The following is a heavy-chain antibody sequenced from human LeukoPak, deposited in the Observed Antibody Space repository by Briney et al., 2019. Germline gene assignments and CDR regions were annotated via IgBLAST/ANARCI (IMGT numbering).Heavy chain of an antibody. Sequence: PGRSLRLSCAASGFTFSSYGMHWVRQAPGKGLEWVAVISYDGSNKYYADSVKGRFTISRDNSKNTLYLQMNSLRAEDTAVYYCAKGTYYYGSTESTGSWYFDLWGHGTLVTVSS. J-gene: IGHJ2*01. CDR1: GFTFSSYG. CDR2: ISYDGSNK. D-gene: IGHD3-10*01. CDR3: AKGTYYYGSTESTGSWYFDL. V-gene: IGHV3-30*18.